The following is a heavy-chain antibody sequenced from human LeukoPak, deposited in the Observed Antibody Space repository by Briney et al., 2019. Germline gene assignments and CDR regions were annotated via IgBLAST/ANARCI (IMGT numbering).Heavy chain of an antibody. D-gene: IGHD6-19*01. V-gene: IGHV3-21*01. CDR3: ARTETLAGYFDL. J-gene: IGHJ2*01. Sequence: GGSLRLSCAASGFTFSSYSMNWVRQAPGKGLEWVSSISSSSSYIYYADSVKGRFTISRDNAKNSLYLQMNSLRAEDTAVYYCARTETLAGYFDLWGRGTLVTVSP. CDR2: ISSSSSYI. CDR1: GFTFSSYS.